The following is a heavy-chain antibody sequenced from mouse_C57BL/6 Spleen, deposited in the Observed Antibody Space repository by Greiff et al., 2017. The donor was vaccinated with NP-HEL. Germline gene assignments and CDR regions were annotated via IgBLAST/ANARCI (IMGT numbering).Heavy chain of an antibody. CDR3: ARGIYYYGSSYVGYFDY. J-gene: IGHJ2*01. Sequence: VQLQQSGAELVKPGASVKMSCKASGYTFTTYPIEWMKQNHGKSLEWIGNFHPYNDDTKYNEKFKGKATLTVEKSSSTVYLELSRLTSDDSAVYYGARGIYYYGSSYVGYFDYWGQGTTLTVSS. V-gene: IGHV1-47*01. CDR1: GYTFTTYP. D-gene: IGHD1-1*01. CDR2: FHPYNDDT.